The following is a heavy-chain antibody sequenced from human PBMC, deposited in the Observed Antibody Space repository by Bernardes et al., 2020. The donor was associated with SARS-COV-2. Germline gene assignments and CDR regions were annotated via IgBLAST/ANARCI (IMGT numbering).Heavy chain of an antibody. J-gene: IGHJ4*02. Sequence: GGSLRLSRAASGFSFSTSWMHWVRQAPGKGLVWVSRIDDAATTRNYADAVKGRFTVSRDNAKNTLYLQMDSLTDEDAAFYYCARGGYYYLDYWGQGTLVTVSS. CDR1: GFSFSTSW. V-gene: IGHV3-74*01. D-gene: IGHD1-1*01. CDR3: ARGGYYYLDY. CDR2: IDDAATTR.